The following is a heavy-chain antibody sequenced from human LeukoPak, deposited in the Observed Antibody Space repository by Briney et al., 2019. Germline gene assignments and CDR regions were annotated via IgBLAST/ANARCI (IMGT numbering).Heavy chain of an antibody. CDR2: ILYDGSNK. CDR3: ARVGQPYYHYYYMDV. D-gene: IGHD3-16*01. J-gene: IGHJ6*03. CDR1: GFTFSSYA. V-gene: IGHV3-30-3*01. Sequence: PGGSLRLSCAASGFTFSSYAMHWIRQAPGKGLEWVAVILYDGSNKYYADSVKGRFTISRDNSKNTLYLQTNSLRAEDTAVYYCARVGQPYYHYYYMDVWGKGTTVTVSS.